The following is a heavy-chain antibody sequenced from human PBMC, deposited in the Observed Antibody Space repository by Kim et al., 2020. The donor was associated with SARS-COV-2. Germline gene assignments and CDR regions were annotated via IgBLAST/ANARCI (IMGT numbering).Heavy chain of an antibody. D-gene: IGHD1-20*01. J-gene: IGHJ5*02. CDR2: ISWNSGSI. Sequence: GGSLRLSCAASGFTFDDYAMHWVRQAPGKGLEWVSGISWNSGSIGYADSVKGRFTISRDNAKNSLYLQMNSLRAEDTALYYCAKDGTLYNWNDGWFDPWGQGTLVTVSS. CDR3: AKDGTLYNWNDGWFDP. CDR1: GFTFDDYA. V-gene: IGHV3-9*01.